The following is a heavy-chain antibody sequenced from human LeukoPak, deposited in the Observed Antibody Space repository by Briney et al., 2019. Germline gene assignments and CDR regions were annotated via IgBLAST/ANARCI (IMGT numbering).Heavy chain of an antibody. J-gene: IGHJ4*02. CDR2: INPNSGGT. D-gene: IGHD6-25*01. V-gene: IGHV1-2*02. CDR3: ARGAIAADFED. Sequence: GXXWMGWINPNSGGTNYAQKFQGRVTMTRDTSISTAYMELSRLRSDDTAVYYCARGAIAADFEDWGQGTLVTVSS.